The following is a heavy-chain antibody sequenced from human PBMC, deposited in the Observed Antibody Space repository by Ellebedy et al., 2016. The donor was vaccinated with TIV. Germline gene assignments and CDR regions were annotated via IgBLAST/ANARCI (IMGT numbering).Heavy chain of an antibody. D-gene: IGHD6-19*01. V-gene: IGHV3-30*02. Sequence: GGSLRLXXTATRFIFSNYGMHWVRQAPGKGLEWVAVIRSDGSDRYYADSMKGRFTISRDNSRNTLYLQMNSLRADDTAVYYCAKGPSSGWYYFDYWGQGTLVTVSS. J-gene: IGHJ4*02. CDR3: AKGPSSGWYYFDY. CDR2: IRSDGSDR. CDR1: RFIFSNYG.